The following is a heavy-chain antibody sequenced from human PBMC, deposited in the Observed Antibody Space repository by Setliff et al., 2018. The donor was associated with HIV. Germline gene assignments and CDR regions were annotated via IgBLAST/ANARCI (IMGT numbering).Heavy chain of an antibody. J-gene: IGHJ4*02. CDR2: INTKTGAP. CDR1: AYIFRNDA. Sequence: ASVKVSCKASAYIFRNDAMNWVRQVPGQGLEWLGWINTKTGAPTYAQGLTGRFVFSLDSSVSTTYLEIRDLEVGDTAIYYCAREFLLGDKSFLGHWGQGTLVTVSS. D-gene: IGHD3-16*01. V-gene: IGHV7-4-1*01. CDR3: AREFLLGDKSFLGH.